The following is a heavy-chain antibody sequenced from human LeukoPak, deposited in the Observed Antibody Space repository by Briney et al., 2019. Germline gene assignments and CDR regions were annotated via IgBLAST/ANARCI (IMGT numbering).Heavy chain of an antibody. Sequence: PGGSLRLSCAASGFTFSSYSMNWVRQAPGKGLEWVSYISSSSSTIYYADSVKGRFTISRDNAKNSLYLQMSSLRAEDTAVYYCARGLTYYYDSSGLTHFDYWGQGTLVTVSS. V-gene: IGHV3-48*04. D-gene: IGHD3-22*01. CDR1: GFTFSSYS. CDR2: ISSSSSTI. J-gene: IGHJ4*02. CDR3: ARGLTYYYDSSGLTHFDY.